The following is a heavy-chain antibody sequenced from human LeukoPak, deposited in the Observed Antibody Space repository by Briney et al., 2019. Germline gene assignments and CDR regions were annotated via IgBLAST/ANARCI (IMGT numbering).Heavy chain of an antibody. Sequence: ASVKVSCKASGYTFTGYYMHWVRQAPGQGLEWMGWINPNSGGTNYAQKFQGRVTMTRDTSISTAYMGLSRLRSDDTAVYYCAVDSDIVVVPAAISAEYFQHWGQGTLVTVSS. D-gene: IGHD2-2*01. V-gene: IGHV1-2*02. J-gene: IGHJ1*01. CDR1: GYTFTGYY. CDR3: AVDSDIVVVPAAISAEYFQH. CDR2: INPNSGGT.